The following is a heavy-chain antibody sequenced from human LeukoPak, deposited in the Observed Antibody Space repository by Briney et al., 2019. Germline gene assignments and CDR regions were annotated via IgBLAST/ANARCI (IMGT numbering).Heavy chain of an antibody. Sequence: SETLSLTCTVSGGSISSGGYYWSWIRQRPGKGLEWIGYIYYSGSTNYNSSLKSRVTISLDTSKNQFSLKLNSVTAADTAVYYCARHRYSSSWYIDYWGQGTLVTVSS. D-gene: IGHD6-13*01. CDR3: ARHRYSSSWYIDY. CDR2: IYYSGST. J-gene: IGHJ4*02. CDR1: GGSISSGGYY. V-gene: IGHV4-61*08.